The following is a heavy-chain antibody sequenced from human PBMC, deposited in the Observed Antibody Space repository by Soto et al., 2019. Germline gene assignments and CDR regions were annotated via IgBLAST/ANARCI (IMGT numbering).Heavy chain of an antibody. CDR3: AREYPSALDGAGYFDF. CDR1: GYSISSGYY. Sequence: SETLSLTCFVSGYSISSGYYWAWIRQSPGKGLEGIGSVYRSGAAYYSQTLKSRVTITVDTSKNQSSLHLKTVTAADAAVYYCAREYPSALDGAGYFDFWGKGTPVTVSS. D-gene: IGHD6-19*01. V-gene: IGHV4-38-2*02. CDR2: VYRSGAA. J-gene: IGHJ4*02.